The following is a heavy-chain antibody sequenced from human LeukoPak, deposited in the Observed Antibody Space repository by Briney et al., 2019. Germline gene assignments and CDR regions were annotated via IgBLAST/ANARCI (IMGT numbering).Heavy chain of an antibody. CDR1: GDSISNYY. Sequence: SETLSLTCAVYGDSISNYYWSWIRQPPGKELEWIGYVYYSGSTNYNPSLKSRVTISVDTSKNQFSLNLTSVTTADTAVYYCARHAQVTYHFDYWGQGTLVTVSS. J-gene: IGHJ4*02. CDR3: ARHAQVTYHFDY. D-gene: IGHD5-18*01. CDR2: VYYSGST. V-gene: IGHV4-59*08.